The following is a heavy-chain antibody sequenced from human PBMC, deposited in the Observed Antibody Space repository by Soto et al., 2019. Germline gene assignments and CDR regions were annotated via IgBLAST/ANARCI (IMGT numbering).Heavy chain of an antibody. D-gene: IGHD3-10*01. Sequence: QVQLVQSGAEVKKPGSPVRVSCTASGDTFNFYTISWVRQVPGQGPEWMGRIIPMLGMSNYAQKFQGRVMIMADKSTSTVSMNLSSLTSEDTAVYYCATNYGSGSTPFDYWGQGTLVTVSS. CDR3: ATNYGSGSTPFDY. J-gene: IGHJ4*02. V-gene: IGHV1-69*02. CDR2: IIPMLGMS. CDR1: GDTFNFYT.